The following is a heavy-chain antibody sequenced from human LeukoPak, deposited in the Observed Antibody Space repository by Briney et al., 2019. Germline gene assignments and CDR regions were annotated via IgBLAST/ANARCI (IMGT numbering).Heavy chain of an antibody. Sequence: SETLSLTCTVSGGSISSYYWSWIRQPPGKGLEWFGYISYSGSTNYNPSLKSRVTISVDRSKNQMSLKLNSVTAADTAVYYCARDLSTGYFDYWGQGTLVTVSS. CDR3: ARDLSTGYFDY. CDR1: GGSISSYY. V-gene: IGHV4-59*01. J-gene: IGHJ4*02. CDR2: ISYSGST.